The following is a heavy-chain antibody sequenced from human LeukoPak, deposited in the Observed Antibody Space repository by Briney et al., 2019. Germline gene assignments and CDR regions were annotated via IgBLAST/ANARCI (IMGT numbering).Heavy chain of an antibody. J-gene: IGHJ4*02. V-gene: IGHV1-69*05. CDR3: AREGLHNSSPFDY. D-gene: IGHD6-13*01. Sequence: GASVKVSCKASGGTFSSYAISWVRQAPGQGLGWMGGIIPIFGTANYAQKFQGRVTITTDESTSTAYMELSSLRSEDTAVYYCAREGLHNSSPFDYWGQGTLVTVSS. CDR1: GGTFSSYA. CDR2: IIPIFGTA.